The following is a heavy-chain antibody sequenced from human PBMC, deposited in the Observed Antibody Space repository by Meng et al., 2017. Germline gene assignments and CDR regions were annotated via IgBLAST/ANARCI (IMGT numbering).Heavy chain of an antibody. CDR3: ARGGYSSGVRVRHWFDP. CDR2: INPNSGGT. CDR1: RYTFTGDY. D-gene: IGHD6-25*01. Sequence: QVWLVKVGDVTKNARTHGKVSCKASRYTFTGDYMPWVGQAPGQGIEWMGWINPNSGGTNYAQKFQGRVTMTRDTSISTAYMELSRLRSDDTAVYYCARGGYSSGVRVRHWFDPWGQGTLVTVSS. V-gene: IGHV1-2*02. J-gene: IGHJ5*02.